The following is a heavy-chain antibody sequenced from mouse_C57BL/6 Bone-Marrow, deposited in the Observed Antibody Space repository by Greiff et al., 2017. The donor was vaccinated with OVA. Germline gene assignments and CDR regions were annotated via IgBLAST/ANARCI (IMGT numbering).Heavy chain of an antibody. D-gene: IGHD4-1*01. CDR3: ARELGEFAY. CDR2: IYPRSGNT. J-gene: IGHJ3*01. Sequence: VQLQQSGAELARPGASVKLSCKASGYNFTSYGISWVKQRTGQGLEWIGEIYPRSGNTYYTEKFKGKATLTADKSSSTAYMELRSLTSEAAAVYFCARELGEFAYWGQGTLVTVSA. CDR1: GYNFTSYG. V-gene: IGHV1-81*01.